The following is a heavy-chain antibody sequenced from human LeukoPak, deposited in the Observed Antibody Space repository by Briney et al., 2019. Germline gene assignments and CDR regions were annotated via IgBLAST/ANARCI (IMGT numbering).Heavy chain of an antibody. V-gene: IGHV3-20*04. CDR3: ARDPRSSGYLTFDY. J-gene: IGHJ4*02. CDR2: INWNGGST. CDR1: GFTFDDYG. D-gene: IGHD3-22*01. Sequence: GGSLRLSCAASGFTFDDYGMSWVRQAPGKGLEWVSGINWNGGSTGYADSVKGRFTISRDNAKSSLYLQMNSLRAEDTALYYCARDPRSSGYLTFDYWGQGTLVTVSS.